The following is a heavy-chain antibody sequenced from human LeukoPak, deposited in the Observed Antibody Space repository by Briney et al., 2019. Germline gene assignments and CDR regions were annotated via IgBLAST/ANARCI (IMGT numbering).Heavy chain of an antibody. D-gene: IGHD2-15*01. CDR3: ARGIVVVVGASDHFDY. Sequence: PGGSLRLSCVASGFTFSTHWMNWVRQAPGKGLERVGTISPDGSDKYYVDSVKGRFTISRDNAKTSLYLQINSLRADDTALYFCARGIVVVVGASDHFDYWGQGTLIPVSS. V-gene: IGHV3-7*01. CDR2: ISPDGSDK. CDR1: GFTFSTHW. J-gene: IGHJ4*02.